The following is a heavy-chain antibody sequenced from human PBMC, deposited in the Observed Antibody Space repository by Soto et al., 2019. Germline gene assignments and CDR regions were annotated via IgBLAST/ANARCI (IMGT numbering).Heavy chain of an antibody. CDR3: ARGWGSGVFDY. CDR2: IYYSGST. D-gene: IGHD6-19*01. V-gene: IGHV4-59*12. Sequence: SETLSLTCTVSGGSISNYYWTWIRQPPGKGLEWIGYIYYSGSTNYNPSLKSRVTISVDTSKNQFSLKLSSVTAADTAVYYCARGWGSGVFDYWGQGTLVTVSS. J-gene: IGHJ4*02. CDR1: GGSISNYY.